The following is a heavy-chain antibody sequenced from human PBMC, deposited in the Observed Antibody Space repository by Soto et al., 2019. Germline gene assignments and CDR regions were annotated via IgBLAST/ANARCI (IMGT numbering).Heavy chain of an antibody. CDR3: ATDPYYDILTGYSY. CDR1: GYTLTELS. Sequence: ASVKVSCKVSGYTLTELSMHWVRQAPGKGLEWMGGFVPEDCETIYAQKFQGRVTMTEDTSTDTAYMELSSLRSEDTAVYYCATDPYYDILTGYSYWGQGTLVTVSS. D-gene: IGHD3-9*01. CDR2: FVPEDCET. V-gene: IGHV1-24*01. J-gene: IGHJ4*02.